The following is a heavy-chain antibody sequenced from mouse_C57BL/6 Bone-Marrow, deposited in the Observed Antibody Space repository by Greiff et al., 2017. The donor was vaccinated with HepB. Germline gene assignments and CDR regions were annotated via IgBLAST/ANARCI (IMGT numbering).Heavy chain of an antibody. Sequence: VKLQESGPGLVQPSQSLSITCTVSGFSLTSYGVHWVRQSPGKGLEWLGVIWRGGSTDYNAAFMSRLSITKDNSKSQVFFKMNSLQADDTAIYYCAKKRYYGSSPYAMDYWGQGTSVTVSS. J-gene: IGHJ4*01. D-gene: IGHD1-1*01. CDR1: GFSLTSYG. CDR2: IWRGGST. V-gene: IGHV2-5*01. CDR3: AKKRYYGSSPYAMDY.